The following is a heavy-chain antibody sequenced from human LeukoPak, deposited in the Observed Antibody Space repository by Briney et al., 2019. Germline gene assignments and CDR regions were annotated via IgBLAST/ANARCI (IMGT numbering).Heavy chain of an antibody. V-gene: IGHV4-39*01. CDR3: ASECDSSGYYCDY. J-gene: IGHJ4*02. D-gene: IGHD3-22*01. CDR2: VCYSGST. Sequence: ASETLSLTCTVSGGSISSSSYCWGWIRQPPGKGLEWIGSVCYSGSTYYNPSLKSRVTISVDTSKNQFSLKLSSVTAADTAVYYCASECDSSGYYCDYWGQGTLVTVSS. CDR1: GGSISSSSYC.